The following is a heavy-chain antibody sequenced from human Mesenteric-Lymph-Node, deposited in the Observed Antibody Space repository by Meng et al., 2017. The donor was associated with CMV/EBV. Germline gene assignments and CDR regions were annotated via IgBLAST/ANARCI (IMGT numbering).Heavy chain of an antibody. D-gene: IGHD6-6*01. CDR1: GFTFSSYW. CDR2: INSDGSST. V-gene: IGHV3-74*01. CDR3: ARVGRRGLIAPQDH. Sequence: SCAASGFTFSSYWMHWVRQAPGKGLVWVSRINSDGSSTSYADSVKGRFTISRDNAKNTLYLQMNSLRAEDTAVYYCARVGRRGLIAPQDHWGQGTLVTVSS. J-gene: IGHJ4*02.